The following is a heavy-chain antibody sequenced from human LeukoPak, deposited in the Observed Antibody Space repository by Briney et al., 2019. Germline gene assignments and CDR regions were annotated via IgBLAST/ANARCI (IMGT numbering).Heavy chain of an antibody. D-gene: IGHD5-24*01. CDR3: ARPSPPGDGYNPSDQ. J-gene: IGHJ4*02. V-gene: IGHV3-30*04. CDR2: ISNDERNK. CDR1: GFIFTNFA. Sequence: GGSLRLSCAASGFIFTNFAMHWVRQAPGKGLEWVAVISNDERNKYYAESVKGRFTISRDNSNSMVYLQMTSLRLEDTAVYYCARPSPPGDGYNPSDQWGQGSLVIVSS.